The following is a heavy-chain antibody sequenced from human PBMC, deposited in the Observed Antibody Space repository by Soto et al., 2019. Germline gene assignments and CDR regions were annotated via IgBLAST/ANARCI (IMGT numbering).Heavy chain of an antibody. J-gene: IGHJ4*02. CDR2: TYYRSKWYN. CDR3: ASAHYFDSSGYYYPHFDY. D-gene: IGHD3-22*01. Sequence: SQTLSLTCAISGDSVSSNSAAWNWIRQSPSRGLEWLGRTYYRSKWYNDYAGSVKSRTTINPDTSKNQFSLQLNSVTPEDTAVYYCASAHYFDSSGYYYPHFDYWGQGTPVTVSS. CDR1: GDSVSSNSAA. V-gene: IGHV6-1*01.